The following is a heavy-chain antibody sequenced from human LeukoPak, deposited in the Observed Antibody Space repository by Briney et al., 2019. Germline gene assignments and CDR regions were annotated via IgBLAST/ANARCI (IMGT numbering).Heavy chain of an antibody. CDR2: IYSGGST. V-gene: IGHV3-66*04. Sequence: GSLRLSCAASGFTFSDYYMSWIRQAPGKGLEWVSVIYSGGSTYYADSVKGRFTISRDNSKNTLYLQMNSLGAEDTAVYYCARLYGSDYWGQGTLVTVSS. D-gene: IGHD3-10*01. J-gene: IGHJ4*02. CDR3: ARLYGSDY. CDR1: GFTFSDYY.